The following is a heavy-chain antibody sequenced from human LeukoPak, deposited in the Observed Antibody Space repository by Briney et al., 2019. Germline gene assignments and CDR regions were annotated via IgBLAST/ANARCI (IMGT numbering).Heavy chain of an antibody. J-gene: IGHJ4*02. CDR1: GGSIISYY. Sequence: SETLSLTCTVAGGSIISYYWSWIRQPPGKGLEWIGDIYSSGSSKYNPSLKSRVTISVDTSKNQFSLKLGSVTAADTAVYYCARGLYSSGWVDYWGQGTLVTVSS. V-gene: IGHV4-59*01. CDR3: ARGLYSSGWVDY. CDR2: IYSSGSS. D-gene: IGHD6-19*01.